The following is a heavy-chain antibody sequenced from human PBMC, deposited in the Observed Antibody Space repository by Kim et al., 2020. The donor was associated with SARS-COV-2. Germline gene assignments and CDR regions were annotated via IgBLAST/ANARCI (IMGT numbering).Heavy chain of an antibody. Sequence: GGSLRLSCAASGFTVSSNYMSWVRQAPGKGLEWVSVIYSGGSTYYADSVKGRFTISRDNSKNTLYLQMNSLRAEDTAVYYCARDVGHFYYYYGMDVWGQGTTVTVSS. CDR3: ARDVGHFYYYYGMDV. J-gene: IGHJ6*02. CDR1: GFTVSSNY. V-gene: IGHV3-66*02. D-gene: IGHD3-10*02. CDR2: IYSGGST.